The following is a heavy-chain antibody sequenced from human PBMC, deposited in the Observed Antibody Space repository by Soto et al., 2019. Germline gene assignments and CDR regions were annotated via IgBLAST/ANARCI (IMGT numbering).Heavy chain of an antibody. CDR2: ISGSGGST. CDR3: AKVGHGDYVLFGYYYYMDV. Sequence: EVQLLESGGGLVQPGGSLRLSCAASGFTFSSYAMSWVRQAPGKGLEWVSAISGSGGSTYYADSVKGRFTISRDNSKNTLYLQMNSLRAEDTAVYYCAKVGHGDYVLFGYYYYMDVWGKGTTVTVSS. CDR1: GFTFSSYA. D-gene: IGHD4-17*01. V-gene: IGHV3-23*01. J-gene: IGHJ6*03.